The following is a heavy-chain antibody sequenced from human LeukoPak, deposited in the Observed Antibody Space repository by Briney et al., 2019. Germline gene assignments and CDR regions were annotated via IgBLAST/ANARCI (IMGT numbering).Heavy chain of an antibody. CDR1: GYSFSTYW. Sequence: GESLKTSCKASGYSFSTYWIAGVRQIPGKGLEWMGIIYPGDSDTRYSPSFQGQVTISADKSINTAYLSWSSLRASDTAIYYCARGPAEYVWGAYRPSVFDFWGQGTLVIVSS. D-gene: IGHD3-16*02. CDR2: IYPGDSDT. J-gene: IGHJ4*02. V-gene: IGHV5-51*01. CDR3: ARGPAEYVWGAYRPSVFDF.